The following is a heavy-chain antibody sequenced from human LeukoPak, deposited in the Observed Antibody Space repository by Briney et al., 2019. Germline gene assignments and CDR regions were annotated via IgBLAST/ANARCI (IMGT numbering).Heavy chain of an antibody. CDR2: ISSSSGSS. CDR1: GFTFSSYS. V-gene: IGHV3-21*01. J-gene: IGHJ4*02. Sequence: GGSLRLSCAASGFTFSSYSMNWVRQAPGKGLEWVSSISSSSGSSSYADSVMVRVPISRDHAKNSLYLQMNTLRAEDTAVYYCARDKRITMVRGVDYWGQGTLVTVSS. CDR3: ARDKRITMVRGVDY. D-gene: IGHD3-10*01.